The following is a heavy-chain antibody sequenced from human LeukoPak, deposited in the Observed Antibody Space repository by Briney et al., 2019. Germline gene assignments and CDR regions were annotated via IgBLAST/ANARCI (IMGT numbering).Heavy chain of an antibody. J-gene: IGHJ4*02. CDR3: ARGRLGVSGYKDYLDY. CDR2: INTCNGET. V-gene: IGHV1-18*01. D-gene: IGHD5-12*01. CDR1: GYILTNYG. Sequence: GASVKVSCSSSGYILTNYGIYWVRQAPGQGLEWMGWINTCNGETDYAQNFQGRVTMTTDTSTSTAYMDLRSLTSDDTAVYYCARGRLGVSGYKDYLDYWGQGTLVTVSS.